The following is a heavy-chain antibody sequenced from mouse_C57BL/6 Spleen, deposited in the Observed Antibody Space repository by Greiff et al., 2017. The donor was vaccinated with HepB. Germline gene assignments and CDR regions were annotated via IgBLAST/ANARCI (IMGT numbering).Heavy chain of an antibody. J-gene: IGHJ2*01. V-gene: IGHV3-6*01. Sequence: EVKLMESGPGLVKPSQSLSLTCSVTGYSITSGYYLNWIRQFPGNKLEWMGYISYDGSNNYNPSLKNRISITRDTSKNQFFLKLNSVTTEDTATYYCARGYGSSSFDYWGQGTTLTVSS. D-gene: IGHD1-1*01. CDR1: GYSITSGYY. CDR2: ISYDGSN. CDR3: ARGYGSSSFDY.